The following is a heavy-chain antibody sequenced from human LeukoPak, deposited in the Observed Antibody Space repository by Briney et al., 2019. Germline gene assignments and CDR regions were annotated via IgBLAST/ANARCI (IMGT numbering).Heavy chain of an antibody. V-gene: IGHV4-59*11. CDR1: GGSISSHY. CDR3: ARTVGAGYFDY. D-gene: IGHD1-26*01. J-gene: IGHJ4*02. CDR2: IYYGGST. Sequence: SETLSLTCTVSGGSISSHYWSWIRQPPGKGLEWIGYIYYGGSTNYNPSLKSRVTISVDTSKNQFSLKLSSVTAADTAVYYCARTVGAGYFDYWGREPWSPSPQ.